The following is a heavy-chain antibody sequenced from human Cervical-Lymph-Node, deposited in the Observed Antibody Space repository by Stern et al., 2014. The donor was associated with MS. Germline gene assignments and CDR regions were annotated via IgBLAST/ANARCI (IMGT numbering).Heavy chain of an antibody. Sequence: VQLVQSGAEVKKPGSSGKVSCKASGGTFSNYATSWVRQAPGKGLEWMGGIVPLFGKPNYAQKFQGRVTITADESTSTAYMDLSSLRSEDTAVYYCASPLTATSVPFGYYGMDVWGQGTTVTVS. CDR3: ASPLTATSVPFGYYGMDV. J-gene: IGHJ6*02. V-gene: IGHV1-69*01. CDR2: IVPLFGKP. CDR1: GGTFSNYA. D-gene: IGHD4-17*01.